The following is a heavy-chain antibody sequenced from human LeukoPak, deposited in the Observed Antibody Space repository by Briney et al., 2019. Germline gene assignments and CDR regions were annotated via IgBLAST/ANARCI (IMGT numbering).Heavy chain of an antibody. J-gene: IGHJ3*02. D-gene: IGHD3-10*01. CDR1: GYTFTSYG. Sequence: ASVKVSCKASGYTFTSYGISWVRQAPGQGLGWMGWISAYNGNTNYAQKLQGRVTMTTDTSTSTAYMELRSLRSDDTAVYYCARVVLWFGELQVAFDIWGQGTMVTVSS. CDR2: ISAYNGNT. V-gene: IGHV1-18*01. CDR3: ARVVLWFGELQVAFDI.